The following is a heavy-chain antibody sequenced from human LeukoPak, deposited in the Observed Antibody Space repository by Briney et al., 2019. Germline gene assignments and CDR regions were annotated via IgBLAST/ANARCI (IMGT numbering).Heavy chain of an antibody. J-gene: IGHJ4*02. Sequence: SETLSLTCAVSGGPLNSYYWTWIRQPPGKGLEWIAYIYYSGSTTYNPSLKSRVTISVDTSKNQFSLTLSSVTAADTAVYYCARLRGNYFPDYWGQGTLVTVSS. CDR2: IYYSGST. CDR1: GGPLNSYY. V-gene: IGHV4-59*01. CDR3: ARLRGNYFPDY. D-gene: IGHD4-11*01.